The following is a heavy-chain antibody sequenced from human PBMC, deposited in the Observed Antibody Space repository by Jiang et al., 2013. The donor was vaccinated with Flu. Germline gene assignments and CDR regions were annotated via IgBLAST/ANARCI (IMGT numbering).Heavy chain of an antibody. J-gene: IGHJ4*02. D-gene: IGHD2-15*01. CDR3: AKLGRLCGGSCYSPYNY. Sequence: VQLLESGGGLVQPGGSLRLSCAASGFTFSSYAMSWVRQAPGKGLEWVSAISGSGGSTYYADSVKGRFTISRDNSKNTLYLQMNSLRAEDTAVYYCAKLGRLCGGSCYSPYNYWGQGTLVTVSS. CDR2: ISGSGGST. CDR1: GFTFSSYA. V-gene: IGHV3-23*01.